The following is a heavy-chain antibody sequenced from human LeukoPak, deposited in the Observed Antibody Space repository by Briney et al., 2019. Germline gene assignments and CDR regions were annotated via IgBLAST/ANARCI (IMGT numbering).Heavy chain of an antibody. CDR1: GYTFTRYY. CDR2: TNPNSGGT. Sequence: GASVKVSCKSSGYTFTRYYMHWVRQAPGHGLEWMGWTNPNSGGTNYAQKFQGRVTMTRDTSISTDYMELSRLRSDDTAVYSCAREGGGRYTFGYWGQGTLVTVYS. D-gene: IGHD1-26*01. J-gene: IGHJ4*02. V-gene: IGHV1-2*02. CDR3: AREGGGRYTFGY.